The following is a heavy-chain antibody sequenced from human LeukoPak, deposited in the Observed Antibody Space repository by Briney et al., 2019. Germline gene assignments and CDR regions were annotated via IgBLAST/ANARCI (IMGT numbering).Heavy chain of an antibody. CDR3: AKDSRSGATILHYGMDV. CDR2: ISGSGGST. Sequence: PGGSLRLSCAASGFTFSSYSMRWVRQAPGKGLEWVSAISGSGGSTYYADSVKGRFTISRDNSKNTLYLQMNSLRAEDTAVYYCAKDSRSGATILHYGMDVWGQGTTVTASS. D-gene: IGHD1-26*01. V-gene: IGHV3-23*01. CDR1: GFTFSSYS. J-gene: IGHJ6*02.